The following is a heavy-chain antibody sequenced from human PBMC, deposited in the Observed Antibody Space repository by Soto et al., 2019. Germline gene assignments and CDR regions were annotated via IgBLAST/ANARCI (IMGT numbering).Heavy chain of an antibody. V-gene: IGHV3-74*01. J-gene: IGHJ4*02. CDR3: ARTSTGWYYEH. CDR2: INSDGSST. D-gene: IGHD6-19*01. Sequence: GGSLRLSCAASGFTFSSNWMHWVRQAPGKGLVWVSRINSDGSSTNYADSVKGRFTVSRDNAKNTLYLQMNSLRAEDTAVYYCARTSTGWYYEHWGQGTLVTVSS. CDR1: GFTFSSNW.